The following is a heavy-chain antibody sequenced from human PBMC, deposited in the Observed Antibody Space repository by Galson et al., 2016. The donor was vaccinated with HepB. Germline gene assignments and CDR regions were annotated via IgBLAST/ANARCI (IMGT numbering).Heavy chain of an antibody. Sequence: ETLSLTCTVSGGSIFGYYWSWIRQPLGKGLEWVGHIFHTGTTDYNPSLASRLSMSIDRSKNHFSLTLTSASAADTAVYYCARVGKSYNDNYWPVEFWGQGITVVVSS. CDR3: ARVGKSYNDNYWPVEF. J-gene: IGHJ4*02. CDR2: IFHTGTT. V-gene: IGHV4-59*01. CDR1: GGSIFGYY. D-gene: IGHD3-10*01.